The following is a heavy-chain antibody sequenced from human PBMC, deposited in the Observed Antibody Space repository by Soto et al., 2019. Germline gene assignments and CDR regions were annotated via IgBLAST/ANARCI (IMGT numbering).Heavy chain of an antibody. V-gene: IGHV3-74*01. CDR2: INSDGSST. CDR3: AKDYYYYYMDV. J-gene: IGHJ6*03. CDR1: GFTLSRYW. Sequence: GGSLRLSCAASGFTLSRYWMYWVRQAPGKGLVWVSRINSDGSSTSYADSVKGRFTISRDNAKNTLYLQMDSLRAEDTAVYYCAKDYYYYYMDVWGKGTAVTVSS.